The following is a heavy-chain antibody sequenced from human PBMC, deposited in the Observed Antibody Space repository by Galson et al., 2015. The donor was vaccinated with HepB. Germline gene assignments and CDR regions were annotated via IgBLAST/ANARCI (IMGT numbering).Heavy chain of an antibody. CDR1: GFRFSDYG. Sequence: SLRLSCATSGFRFSDYGMSWVRQAPGKGLEWVSAITGSGDTTYHADSVMGRFTISRDNSKSILYMQMNSLRVEDTALYYCARGGFCAGSSCYKGVYWGQGPLLSVSS. CDR2: ITGSGDTT. CDR3: ARGGFCAGSSCYKGVY. V-gene: IGHV3-23*01. D-gene: IGHD2-15*01. J-gene: IGHJ4*02.